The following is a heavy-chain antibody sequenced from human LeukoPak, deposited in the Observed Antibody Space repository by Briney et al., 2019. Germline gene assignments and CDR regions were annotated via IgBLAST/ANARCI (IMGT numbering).Heavy chain of an antibody. CDR2: INSDGSNT. D-gene: IGHD1-26*01. CDR3: ARGRGSYHAEYFQH. Sequence: PGGSLRLSCAASGFTFSSYWMHWVRQAPGKGLVWVSRINSDGSNTNYADSVKGRFTISRDNAKNTLYLQMNSLRAEDTAVYYCARGRGSYHAEYFQHWGQGTLVTVSS. CDR1: GFTFSSYW. V-gene: IGHV3-74*01. J-gene: IGHJ1*01.